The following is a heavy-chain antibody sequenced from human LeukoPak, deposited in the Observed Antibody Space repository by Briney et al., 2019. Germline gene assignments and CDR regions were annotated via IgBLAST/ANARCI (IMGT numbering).Heavy chain of an antibody. J-gene: IGHJ4*02. CDR3: AREEPSGSSWFAY. CDR2: IYPGDSDT. CDR1: GYSFINYW. Sequence: GESLKISCKGSGYSFINYWIGWVRQMPGKGLEWMAIIYPGDSDTRYSPSFQGQVTISADKSINTAYLQWNSLKASDTAMYYRAREEPSGSSWFAYWGQGTLVTVSS. D-gene: IGHD6-13*01. V-gene: IGHV5-51*06.